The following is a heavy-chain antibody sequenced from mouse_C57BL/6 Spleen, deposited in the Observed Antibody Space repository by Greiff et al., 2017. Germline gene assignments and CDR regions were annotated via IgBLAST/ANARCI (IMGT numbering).Heavy chain of an antibody. CDR2: IFPGSGST. CDR1: GYTFTSYW. J-gene: IGHJ2*01. V-gene: IGHV1-55*01. CDR3: ARRCYGSYYFDY. D-gene: IGHD2-2*01. Sequence: QVQLQQPGAELVKPGASVKMSCKASGYTFTSYWITWVKQRPGQGLEWIGDIFPGSGSTNYNEKFKSKATLTVDTSSRPAYMQLSSLTSEDSAVYYCARRCYGSYYFDYWGQGTTLTVSS.